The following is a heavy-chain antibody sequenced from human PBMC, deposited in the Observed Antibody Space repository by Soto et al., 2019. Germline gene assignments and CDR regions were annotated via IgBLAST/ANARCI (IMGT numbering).Heavy chain of an antibody. Sequence: EVQLVETGGGLIQPGGSLRLSCAASGFTVSSNYMSWVRQAPGKGLEWVSVIYSGGSTYYADSVKGRFTIFRDNSKNTLYLQMNSLRAEDTAVYYCARVVVGATTTGAFDIWGQGTMVTVSS. D-gene: IGHD1-26*01. J-gene: IGHJ3*02. CDR3: ARVVVGATTTGAFDI. V-gene: IGHV3-53*02. CDR2: IYSGGST. CDR1: GFTVSSNY.